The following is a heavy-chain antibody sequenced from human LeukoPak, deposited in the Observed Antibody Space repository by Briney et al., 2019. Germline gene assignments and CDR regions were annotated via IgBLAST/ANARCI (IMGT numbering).Heavy chain of an antibody. V-gene: IGHV1-2*02. CDR2: INPNSGGT. CDR3: ARGRDYDILTGYLAGYCYYYCMDV. Sequence: DSLTLSCTASGDTFTGYYMHWVRQAPGQGLEWRGWINPNSGGTNYAQTFQGRVTITRDTSISTAYMELSRLRSDDTAVYYCARGRDYDILTGYLAGYCYYYCMDVWGKGTTVTVSS. D-gene: IGHD3-9*01. J-gene: IGHJ6*03. CDR1: GDTFTGYY.